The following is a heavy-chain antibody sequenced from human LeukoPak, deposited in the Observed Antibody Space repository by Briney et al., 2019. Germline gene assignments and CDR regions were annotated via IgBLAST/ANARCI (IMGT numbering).Heavy chain of an antibody. CDR3: ARVRLSGLTNRFDP. D-gene: IGHD6-19*01. Sequence: GGSLRLSCAASGFTFSSYWMSWVRQAPGKGLEWVANIKQDGSEKYYVDSVKGRFTISRDNAKNSLYLQMNSLRAEDTAVYYCARVRLSGLTNRFDPWGQGTLVTVSS. CDR1: GFTFSSYW. V-gene: IGHV3-7*01. CDR2: IKQDGSEK. J-gene: IGHJ5*02.